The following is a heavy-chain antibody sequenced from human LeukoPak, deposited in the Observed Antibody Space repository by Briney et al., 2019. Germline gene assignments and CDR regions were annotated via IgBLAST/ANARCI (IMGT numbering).Heavy chain of an antibody. J-gene: IGHJ4*02. CDR1: GFTFDDYA. CDR2: ISWNSGSI. V-gene: IGHV3-9*01. Sequence: GRSLRLSCAASGFTFDDYAMHWVRQAPGKGLEWVSGISWNSGSIGYADSVKGRFTISRDNAKNSLYLQMNSLRAEDTALYYCAKDMDGVSAAGPAPAFDYWGQGTLVTVSS. CDR3: AKDMDGVSAAGPAPAFDY. D-gene: IGHD6-13*01.